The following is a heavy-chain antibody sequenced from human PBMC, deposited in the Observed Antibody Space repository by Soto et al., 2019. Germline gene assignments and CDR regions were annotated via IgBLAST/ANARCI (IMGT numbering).Heavy chain of an antibody. J-gene: IGHJ4*02. CDR2: IYYSGST. V-gene: IGHV4-31*03. CDR1: GGSISSGGYY. D-gene: IGHD1-26*01. Sequence: SETLSLTCTFSGGSISSGGYYWSWIRQHPGKGLEWIGYIYYSGSTYYNPSLKSRVTISVDTSKNQFSLKLSSVTAADTAVYYCARGPVGASYYFDYWGQGTLVTVSS. CDR3: ARGPVGASYYFDY.